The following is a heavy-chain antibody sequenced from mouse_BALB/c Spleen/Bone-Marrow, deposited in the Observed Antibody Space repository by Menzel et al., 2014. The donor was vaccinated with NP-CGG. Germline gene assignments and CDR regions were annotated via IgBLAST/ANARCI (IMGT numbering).Heavy chain of an antibody. D-gene: IGHD4-1*01. Sequence: VQLLQSGSVLVRPGASVKLSCKASGYTFTSSWMHWAKQRPGQGLEWIGEIHPNSGNTNYNEKFKGKATLTVDTSSSTAYVDLSSLTSEDSAVYYCARYWSGFAYWGQGTLVTVSA. CDR2: IHPNSGNT. J-gene: IGHJ3*01. CDR1: GYTFTSSW. V-gene: IGHV1S130*01. CDR3: ARYWSGFAY.